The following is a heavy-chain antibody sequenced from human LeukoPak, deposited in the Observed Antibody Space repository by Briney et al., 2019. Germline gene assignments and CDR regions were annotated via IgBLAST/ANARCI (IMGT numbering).Heavy chain of an antibody. Sequence: GGSLRLSCAASGFTFSSYAMSWVRQAPGKGLEWVGRIKSKTDGGTTDYAAPVKGRFTISRDDSKNTLYLQMSSLETEDTAVYYCTTYYFDYWGQGTLVTVSS. CDR3: TTYYFDY. CDR2: IKSKTDGGTT. J-gene: IGHJ4*02. V-gene: IGHV3-15*01. CDR1: GFTFSSYA.